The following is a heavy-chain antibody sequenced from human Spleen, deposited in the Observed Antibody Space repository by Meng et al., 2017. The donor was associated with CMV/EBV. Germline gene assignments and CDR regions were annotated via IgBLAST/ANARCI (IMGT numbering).Heavy chain of an antibody. CDR3: ARRVYSNYYYYYGMDV. J-gene: IGHJ6*02. CDR1: GGSISSYY. Sequence: SETLSLTCTVSGGSISSYYWSWIRQPPGKGLEWIGYIYYSGSTNYNPSLKSRVTISVDTSKNQFSLKLSSVTAADTAVYYCARRVYSNYYYYYGMDVWGQGTTVTVSS. V-gene: IGHV4-59*01. CDR2: IYYSGST. D-gene: IGHD4-11*01.